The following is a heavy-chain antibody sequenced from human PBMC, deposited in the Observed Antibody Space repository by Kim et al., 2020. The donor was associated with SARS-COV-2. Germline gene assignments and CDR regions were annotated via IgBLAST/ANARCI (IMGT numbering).Heavy chain of an antibody. J-gene: IGHJ4*02. CDR2: IYGGDSDT. CDR1: GSNFMTSW. D-gene: IGHD3-3*01. Sequence: GESLKISCQLSGSNFMTSWIAWVRQMPGKGLEWMGMIYGGDSDTRYSPSFQGQVIISVDQSTTTAYLQWNALKTSDTARYFCARTNFGEADYWGQGTLVVVSS. V-gene: IGHV5-51*01. CDR3: ARTNFGEADY.